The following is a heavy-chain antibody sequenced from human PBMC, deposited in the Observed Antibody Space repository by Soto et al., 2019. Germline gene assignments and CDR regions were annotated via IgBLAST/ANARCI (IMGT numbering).Heavy chain of an antibody. CDR2: MYYTGVA. V-gene: IGHV4-61*01. Sequence: PSETLSLTFSVSGGSVRSGNHFWNWIRQPPGRGLEWLGYMYYTGVANYNPSLKSRVSMSVDTSKDQFSLNLTSLTAADTAVYYCARGGEPLGYYGLDVWGQGTTVTVSS. J-gene: IGHJ6*02. CDR1: GGSVRSGNHF. CDR3: ARGGEPLGYYGLDV.